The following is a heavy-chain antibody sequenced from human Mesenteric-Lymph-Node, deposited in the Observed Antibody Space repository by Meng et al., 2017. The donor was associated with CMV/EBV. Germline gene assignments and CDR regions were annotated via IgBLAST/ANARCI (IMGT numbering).Heavy chain of an antibody. CDR1: GFTLSSYW. Sequence: GESLKISCEGSGFTLSSYWMNWVRRAPGKGLEWVANINEGGSRKNYVDSVKGRFTISRDDAKNSLYLQMDSLRVEDTAVYYCVRQKCGGDCDMDVWGQGTTVTVSS. CDR2: INEGGSRK. J-gene: IGHJ6*02. D-gene: IGHD2-21*01. V-gene: IGHV3-7*01. CDR3: VRQKCGGDCDMDV.